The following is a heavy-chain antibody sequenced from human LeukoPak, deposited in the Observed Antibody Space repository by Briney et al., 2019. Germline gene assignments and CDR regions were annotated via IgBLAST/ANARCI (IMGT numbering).Heavy chain of an antibody. V-gene: IGHV4-39*01. Sequence: SETLSLTCTVSGGSISSSSYYWGWIRQPPGKGLEWIGSIYYSGSTYYNPSLKSRVTISVDTSKNQFSLKLSSVTAADTAVYYCARPGAMERPNAFDIWGQGTMVTVSS. J-gene: IGHJ3*02. D-gene: IGHD5-18*01. CDR2: IYYSGST. CDR3: ARPGAMERPNAFDI. CDR1: GGSISSSSYY.